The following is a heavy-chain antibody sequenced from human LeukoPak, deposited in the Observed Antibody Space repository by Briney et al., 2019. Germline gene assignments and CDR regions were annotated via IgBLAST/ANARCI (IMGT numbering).Heavy chain of an antibody. Sequence: GASVKVSCKASGYTFTSYAISWVRQAPGQGLEWMGGIIPIFGTANYAQKFQGRVTITTDESTSTAYMELSSLRSEDTAVYYCARERGGHDYGGYPWGYYYYMDVWGKGTTVTVSS. V-gene: IGHV1-69*05. CDR3: ARERGGHDYGGYPWGYYYYMDV. D-gene: IGHD4-23*01. CDR1: GYTFTSYA. J-gene: IGHJ6*03. CDR2: IIPIFGTA.